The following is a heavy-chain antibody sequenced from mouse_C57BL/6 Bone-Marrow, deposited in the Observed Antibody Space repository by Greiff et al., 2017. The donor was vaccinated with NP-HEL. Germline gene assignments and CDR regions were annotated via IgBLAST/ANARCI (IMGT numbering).Heavy chain of an antibody. V-gene: IGHV5-6*01. CDR1: GFTFSSYG. J-gene: IGHJ1*03. D-gene: IGHD1-1*01. CDR3: ARHVASSYYYGSRGDFDV. Sequence: EVMLVESGGDLVKPGGSLKLSCAASGFTFSSYGMSWVRQTPDKRLEWVATISSGGSYTYYPDSVKGRFTISRDNAKNTLYLQMSSLKSEDTAMYYCARHVASSYYYGSRGDFDVWGTGTTVTVSS. CDR2: ISSGGSYT.